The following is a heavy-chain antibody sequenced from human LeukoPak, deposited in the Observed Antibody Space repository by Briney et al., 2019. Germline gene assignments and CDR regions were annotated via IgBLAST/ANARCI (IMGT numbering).Heavy chain of an antibody. D-gene: IGHD3-22*01. J-gene: IGHJ4*02. CDR2: INHSGST. Sequence: ASETLSLTCAVYGGSFSGYYWSWIRQPPGKGLEWIGEINHSGSTNYNPSLKSRVTISVDTSKNQFSLKLSSVTAADTAVYYCARGRYDSSGYYYMGGYYFDYWGQGTLVTVSS. CDR1: GGSFSGYY. CDR3: ARGRYDSSGYYYMGGYYFDY. V-gene: IGHV4-34*01.